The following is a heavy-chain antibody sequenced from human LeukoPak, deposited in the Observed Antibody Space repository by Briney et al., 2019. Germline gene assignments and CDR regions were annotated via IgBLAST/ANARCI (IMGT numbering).Heavy chain of an antibody. J-gene: IGHJ4*02. CDR3: AKRLYDSSGYDY. CDR2: ISFDGSNQ. D-gene: IGHD3-22*01. V-gene: IGHV3-30*18. CDR1: GFTFSSFG. Sequence: GRSLRPSCAASGFTFSSFGMHWVRQAPGQGLEWVAVISFDGSNQYYADSVKGRFTISRDNSKNTLYLQMNSLRAEDTAVYYCAKRLYDSSGYDYWGQGTLVTVSP.